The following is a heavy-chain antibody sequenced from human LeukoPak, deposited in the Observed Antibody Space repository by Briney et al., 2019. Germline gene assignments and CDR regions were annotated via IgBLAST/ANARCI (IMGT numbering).Heavy chain of an antibody. CDR3: ARDPGVEDAFDI. CDR2: IYTSGST. V-gene: IGHV4-61*02. D-gene: IGHD3-10*01. Sequence: PSETLSLTCTVSGGSISSGSYYWSWIRQPAGKGLEWIGRIYTSGSTNYNPSLKSRVTISVDTSKNQFSLKLSSVTAADTAVYYCARDPGVEDAFDIWGQGTMVTVSS. J-gene: IGHJ3*02. CDR1: GGSISSGSYY.